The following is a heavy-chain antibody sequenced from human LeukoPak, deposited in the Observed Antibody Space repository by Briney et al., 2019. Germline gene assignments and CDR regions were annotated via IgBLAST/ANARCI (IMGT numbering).Heavy chain of an antibody. D-gene: IGHD3-3*01. J-gene: IGHJ3*02. CDR2: ISSSGGSI. Sequence: PGRSLRLSCAASGFTFSNFAMSWVRQAPGKGLEWVSAISSSGGSIFYADSVKGRFTISRDNSKNTLYLQLSSLRVEDTAVYCCEKAEFWSGPNADRNAFDIWGQGTMVTVSS. V-gene: IGHV3-23*01. CDR1: GFTFSNFA. CDR3: EKAEFWSGPNADRNAFDI.